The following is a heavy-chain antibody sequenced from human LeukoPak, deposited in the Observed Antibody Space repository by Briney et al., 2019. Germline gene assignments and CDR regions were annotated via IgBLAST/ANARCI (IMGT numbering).Heavy chain of an antibody. CDR3: ARADYYGSGPRNNWFDP. D-gene: IGHD3-10*01. Sequence: SETLSLTCTVSGASISSDTYYWAWIRQPPGKGLEWIGEINHSGSTNYNPSLKSRVTISVDTSKNQFSLKLSSVTAADTAVYYCARADYYGSGPRNNWFDPWGQGTLVTVSS. J-gene: IGHJ5*02. V-gene: IGHV4-39*07. CDR1: GASISSDTYY. CDR2: INHSGST.